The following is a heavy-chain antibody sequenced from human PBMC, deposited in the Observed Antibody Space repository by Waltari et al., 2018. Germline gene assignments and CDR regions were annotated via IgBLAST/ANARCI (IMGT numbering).Heavy chain of an antibody. V-gene: IGHV3-23*01. CDR1: GFTFSSYA. CDR2: ISCSGAAI. Sequence: EVQLLESGGGLVQPGGSLRLSCAASGFTFSSYAMSWVRQAPGKGVEWVSSISCSGAAIYYADSVKGRFTISRDNSKNTLYLQMISLRAEDTAVYYCAEAGLYVRDYYYDYSMGVWGQGTTVTVSS. CDR3: AEAGLYVRDYYYDYSMGV. J-gene: IGHJ6*02. D-gene: IGHD3-16*01.